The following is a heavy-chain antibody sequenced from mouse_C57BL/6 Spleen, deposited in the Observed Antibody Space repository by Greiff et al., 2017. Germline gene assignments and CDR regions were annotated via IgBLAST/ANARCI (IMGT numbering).Heavy chain of an antibody. Sequence: VQLQQPGAELVKPGASVKMSCKASGYTFTSYWITWVKQRPGQGLEWIGDIYPGSGSNNYNEKFKRKATLTVDTSSSTAYMPVSSLTAEASAVSYCAREDSSGSFDYWGQGTTLTVSS. V-gene: IGHV1-55*01. CDR2: IYPGSGSN. CDR1: GYTFTSYW. D-gene: IGHD3-2*02. J-gene: IGHJ2*01. CDR3: AREDSSGSFDY.